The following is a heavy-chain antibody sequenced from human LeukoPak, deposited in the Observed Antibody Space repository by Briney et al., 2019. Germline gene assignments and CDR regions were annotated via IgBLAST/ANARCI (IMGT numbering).Heavy chain of an antibody. CDR2: IWYDGSNK. V-gene: IGHV3-30*19. D-gene: IGHD6-13*01. CDR3: ARDQEAGYYYYYGMGV. J-gene: IGHJ6*02. Sequence: PGGSLRLSCAASGFTFSSYGMHWVRQAPGKGLEWVAVIWYDGSNKYYADSVKGRFTISRDNSKNTLYLQMNSLRAEDTAVYYCARDQEAGYYYYYGMGVWGQGTTVTVSS. CDR1: GFTFSSYG.